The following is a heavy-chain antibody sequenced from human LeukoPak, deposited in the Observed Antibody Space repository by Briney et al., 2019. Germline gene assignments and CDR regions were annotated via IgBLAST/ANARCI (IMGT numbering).Heavy chain of an antibody. CDR2: ISGSGGST. J-gene: IGHJ4*02. CDR3: AKDSPSYSSSWYAIDY. Sequence: PGGSLRLSCAASGFTFSSYSMNWVRQAPGKGLEWVSTISGSGGSTYDADSVKGRLTISRDNSKNTLYLQMNSLRAEDTAVYYCAKDSPSYSSSWYAIDYWGQGTLVTVSS. CDR1: GFTFSSYS. D-gene: IGHD6-13*01. V-gene: IGHV3-23*01.